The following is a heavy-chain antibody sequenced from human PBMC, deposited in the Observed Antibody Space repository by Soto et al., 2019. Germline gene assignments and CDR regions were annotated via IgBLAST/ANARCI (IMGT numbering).Heavy chain of an antibody. V-gene: IGHV3-30-3*01. Sequence: QVQLVESGGGVVQPGRSLRLSCAASGFTFSSYAMHWVRQAPGKGLEWVSVISYDGSNKYYADSVKGRFTISRDNSKNTLYLQMNSLRAEDTAVYYYARAGRGFAYWGQGTLVTVS. CDR1: GFTFSSYA. D-gene: IGHD3-10*01. CDR2: ISYDGSNK. J-gene: IGHJ4*02. CDR3: ARAGRGFAY.